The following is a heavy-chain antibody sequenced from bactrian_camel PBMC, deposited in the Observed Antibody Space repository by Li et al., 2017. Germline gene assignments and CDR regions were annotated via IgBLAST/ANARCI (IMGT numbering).Heavy chain of an antibody. CDR1: GYIDSTLI. CDR2: IYTTAEMT. V-gene: IGHV3S40*01. Sequence: LSCTISGYIDSTLIVAWFRQGPGKEREGVAVIYTTAEMTYYADSVKGRFTISQESTNNTVYLQMNNLKPEDTAMYYCAADVGSMSGNCQPNYWGQGTQVTVS. J-gene: IGHJ4*01. D-gene: IGHD6*01. CDR3: AADVGSMSGNCQPNY.